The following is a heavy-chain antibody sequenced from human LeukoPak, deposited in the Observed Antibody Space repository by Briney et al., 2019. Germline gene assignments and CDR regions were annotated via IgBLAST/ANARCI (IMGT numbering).Heavy chain of an antibody. Sequence: SQTLSLTCAISGDNIFTNNVDWSWIRQPPARGLEWLGRRCYRSTLSFDYAVSVKSRITINADTSKNQFSLQLRSVTPEDTAVYYCARGKYTSFDNWGEGTLVTVSS. CDR3: ARGKYTSFDN. V-gene: IGHV6-1*01. D-gene: IGHD6-6*01. J-gene: IGHJ4*02. CDR1: GDNIFTNNVD. CDR2: RCYRSTLSF.